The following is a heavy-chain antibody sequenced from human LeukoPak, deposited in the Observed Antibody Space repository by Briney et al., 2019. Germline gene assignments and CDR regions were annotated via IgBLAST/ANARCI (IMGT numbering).Heavy chain of an antibody. V-gene: IGHV3-21*01. CDR2: ISSSSYI. J-gene: IGHJ4*02. D-gene: IGHD1-26*01. CDR3: ARGEWELPYYFDY. Sequence: PGGSLRLSCAASGFTFSSYSMNWVRQAPGKGLEWVSSISSSSYIYYADSVKGRFTISRDNAKNSLYLQMNSLRAEDTAVYYCARGEWELPYYFDYWGQGTLVTVSS. CDR1: GFTFSSYS.